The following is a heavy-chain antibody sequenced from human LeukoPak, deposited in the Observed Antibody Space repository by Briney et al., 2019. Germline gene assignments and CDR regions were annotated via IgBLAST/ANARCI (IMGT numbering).Heavy chain of an antibody. CDR2: ISTDGLNT. D-gene: IGHD2-21*02. Sequence: GGSLRLSCAASGFTFSDYAMHWVRQAPGKGLDFVSSISTDGLNTHYADSVKGRFTVSRDNSKNILYLQMGSLSAEDMAVYYCSRDLALGDDAFHIWGRGTMVTVS. J-gene: IGHJ3*02. V-gene: IGHV3-64*02. CDR3: SRDLALGDDAFHI. CDR1: GFTFSDYA.